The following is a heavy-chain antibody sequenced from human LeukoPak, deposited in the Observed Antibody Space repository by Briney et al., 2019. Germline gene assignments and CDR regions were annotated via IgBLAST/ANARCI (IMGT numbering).Heavy chain of an antibody. J-gene: IGHJ6*03. D-gene: IGHD2-2*01. V-gene: IGHV4-59*01. CDR3: AGSSTGGYYYMDV. CDR1: GGSISSYY. CDR2: IYYSGST. Sequence: SETLSLTCSVPGGSISSYYWSWVRQPPGKGRGWVGCIYYSGSTNYTPSLKSRVTISVDTSKNQFSLKLSSVTAADTAVYYCAGSSTGGYYYMDVWGKGTTVTVSS.